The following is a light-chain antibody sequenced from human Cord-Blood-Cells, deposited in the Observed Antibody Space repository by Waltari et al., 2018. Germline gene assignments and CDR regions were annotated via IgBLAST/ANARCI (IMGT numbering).Light chain of an antibody. V-gene: IGLV2-14*01. J-gene: IGLJ1*01. CDR3: SSYTSSSTPYV. Sequence: QSALTQPASVSGSPGQSTTISCTGTSSDVGGYHYVSWYQQHPGKAPKLMIYDVSNRPSGVSNRFSGSKSGNTASLTISGLQAEDEADYYCSSYTSSSTPYVFGTGTKVTVL. CDR2: DVS. CDR1: SSDVGGYHY.